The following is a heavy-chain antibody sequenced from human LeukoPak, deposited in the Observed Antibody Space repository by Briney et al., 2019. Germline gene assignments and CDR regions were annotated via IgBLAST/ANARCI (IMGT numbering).Heavy chain of an antibody. CDR2: FDPEDGET. Sequence: ASVKVSCKVSGYTLTELSMHWVRQAPGKGLEWMGGFDPEDGETIYAQKFQGRVTMTEDTSTDTAYMELSSLRSDDTAVYYCARLGDIVVVPAAISLYVDYWGQGTLVTVSS. D-gene: IGHD2-2*01. V-gene: IGHV1-24*01. CDR1: GYTLTELS. J-gene: IGHJ4*02. CDR3: ARLGDIVVVPAAISLYVDY.